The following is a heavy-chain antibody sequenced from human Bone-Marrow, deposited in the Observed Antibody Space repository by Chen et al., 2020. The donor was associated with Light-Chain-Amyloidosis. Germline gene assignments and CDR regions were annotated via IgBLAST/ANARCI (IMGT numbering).Heavy chain of an antibody. V-gene: IGHV3-23*04. CDR2: SGRRGSS. CDR1: GFTFSNYG. J-gene: IGHJ4*02. CDR3: AKETSGPGWYTVDY. D-gene: IGHD6-19*01. Sequence: EVQLAQSGGGLVQPGGSLRLSCAASGFTFSNYGVSWVRQAPGKGLEWVSASGRRGSSHYAAAVRGRFTISRDSSTNTVNLQMNSLRADDTGVYYCAKETSGPGWYTVDYWGQGTLVTVSS.